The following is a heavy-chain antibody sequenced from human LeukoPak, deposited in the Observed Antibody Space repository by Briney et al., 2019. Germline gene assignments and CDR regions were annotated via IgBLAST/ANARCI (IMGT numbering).Heavy chain of an antibody. CDR3: ARDFDYGDYIDF. CDR1: GFTFSTYT. V-gene: IGHV3-48*04. Sequence: QSGGSLRLSCVASGFTFSTYTFNWVRQAPGKGLEWLSYISSGGLTIFYADSVKGRFTISRDNTKNAIYLDMTNLRAEDTAVYYCARDFDYGDYIDFWGQGTWVALSS. CDR2: ISSGGLTI. J-gene: IGHJ4*02. D-gene: IGHD4/OR15-4a*01.